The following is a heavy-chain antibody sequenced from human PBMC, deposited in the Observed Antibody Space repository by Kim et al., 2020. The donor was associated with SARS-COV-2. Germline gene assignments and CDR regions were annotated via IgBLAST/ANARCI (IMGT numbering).Heavy chain of an antibody. Sequence: NYNPSLKSRVTISVDTSKNQFSLKLSSVTAADTAVYYCATTPLRVPTFDYWGQGTLVTVSS. J-gene: IGHJ4*02. V-gene: IGHV4-34*01. CDR3: ATTPLRVPTFDY.